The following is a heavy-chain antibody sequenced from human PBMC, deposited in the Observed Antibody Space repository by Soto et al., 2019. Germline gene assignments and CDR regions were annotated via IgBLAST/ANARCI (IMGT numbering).Heavy chain of an antibody. Sequence: PGGSLRLSCAASGFTLSDHHMEWVRQAPGKGLEWIGRSRNKANSYTTEYAASVKGRFTISRDDSENSLYLQMSSLKTEDTAVYYCAKLYYYASGSSYWGQGTLVIVSS. J-gene: IGHJ4*02. V-gene: IGHV3-72*01. D-gene: IGHD3-10*01. CDR2: SRNKANSYTT. CDR1: GFTLSDHH. CDR3: AKLYYYASGSSY.